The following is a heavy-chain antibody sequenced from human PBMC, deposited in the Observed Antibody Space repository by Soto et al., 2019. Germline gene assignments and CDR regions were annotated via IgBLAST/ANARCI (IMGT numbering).Heavy chain of an antibody. V-gene: IGHV5-51*01. J-gene: IGHJ6*02. CDR3: AIPRTGTTVGTYYYHGMDV. D-gene: IGHD4-17*01. Sequence: SLKNSCKASGYSFTSYWIGWVRPMPGKGLEWMGLIYPGDSETRYSPSFQGQVTISADKSISTAYLQWSSLRASDTAMYYCAIPRTGTTVGTYYYHGMDVWGQGTTVTVSS. CDR2: IYPGDSET. CDR1: GYSFTSYW.